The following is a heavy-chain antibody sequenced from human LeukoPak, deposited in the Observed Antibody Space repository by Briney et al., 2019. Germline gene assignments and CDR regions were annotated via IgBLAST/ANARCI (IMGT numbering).Heavy chain of an antibody. CDR2: FDPEDGET. J-gene: IGHJ4*02. D-gene: IGHD3-22*01. Sequence: ASVKVSCKVSGYTLTELSMHWVRQAPGKGLEWMGGFDPEDGETIYAQKFQGRVTMTGDTSTDTAYMELSSLRSEDTAVYYCATEYSSGLYYFDYWGQGTLVTVSS. CDR1: GYTLTELS. CDR3: ATEYSSGLYYFDY. V-gene: IGHV1-24*01.